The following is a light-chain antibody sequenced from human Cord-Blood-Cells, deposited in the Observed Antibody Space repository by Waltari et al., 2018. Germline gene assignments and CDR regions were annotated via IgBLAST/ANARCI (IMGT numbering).Light chain of an antibody. V-gene: IGKV4-1*01. CDR2: WAS. Sequence: DIVMTPSPDSLAVSLGERATLNCKSSQSVFYSSNNKKYLAWYQQKPGQPPKLLIYWASTRESGVPDRFSGSGSGTDFTLTISSPQAEDVAVYYCQKYYSTPYSFGQGTKLEIK. CDR1: QSVFYSSNNKKY. J-gene: IGKJ2*03. CDR3: QKYYSTPYS.